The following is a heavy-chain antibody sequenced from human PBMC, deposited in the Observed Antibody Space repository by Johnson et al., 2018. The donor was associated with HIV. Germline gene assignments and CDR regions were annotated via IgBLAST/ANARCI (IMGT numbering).Heavy chain of an antibody. J-gene: IGHJ3*02. CDR3: ARTRLEFSSGYPDAFDI. D-gene: IGHD3-22*01. V-gene: IGHV3-33*01. CDR2: MWYDGSNR. CDR1: GFTFSTYG. Sequence: QVQLVESGGGVVQPGRSLRLSCAASGFTFSTYGMHWVRQAPGKGLEWVAVMWYDGSNRYYADSVKGRFTISRDNSKNTLYLQMNSLRAEDTAVYYCARTRLEFSSGYPDAFDIWGQGTMVTVSS.